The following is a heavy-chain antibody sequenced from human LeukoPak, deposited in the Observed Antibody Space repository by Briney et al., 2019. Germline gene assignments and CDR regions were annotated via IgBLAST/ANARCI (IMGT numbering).Heavy chain of an antibody. Sequence: GGSLRLSCAVSGFTFSDHFMDWVRQAPGKGLEWVGRTKNKANSYTTEYAASVKGRFAISRDDSRSSMYLHLNSLEIEDTAVYYCTKAVLRRRGGQPYLYGFDVWGPGTTVTVAS. CDR1: GFTFSDHF. V-gene: IGHV3-72*01. D-gene: IGHD3-16*01. CDR2: TKNKANSYTT. CDR3: TKAVLRRRGGQPYLYGFDV. J-gene: IGHJ6*02.